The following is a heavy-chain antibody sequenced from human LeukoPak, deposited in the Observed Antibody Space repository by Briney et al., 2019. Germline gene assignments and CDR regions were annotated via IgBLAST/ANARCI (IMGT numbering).Heavy chain of an antibody. CDR2: FDPEDGET. Sequence: ASVKVSCKVSGYTLTELSMHWVRQAPGKGLEWMGGFDPEDGETIYAQKFQGRVTMTEDTSTDTAYMELSSLRSEDTAVYYCARATKTMVRGVIITYSYYYMDVWGKGTTVTISS. CDR3: ARATKTMVRGVIITYSYYYMDV. V-gene: IGHV1-24*01. D-gene: IGHD3-10*01. CDR1: GYTLTELS. J-gene: IGHJ6*03.